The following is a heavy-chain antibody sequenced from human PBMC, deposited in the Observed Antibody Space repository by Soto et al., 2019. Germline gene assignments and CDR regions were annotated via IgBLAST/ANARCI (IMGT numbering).Heavy chain of an antibody. CDR3: ARDGAYYDILTGYSYYYYMDV. Sequence: GGSLRLSCAASGFTFSSYAMSWVRQAPGKGLEWVSAISSSGSSIYYADSVKGRFTISRDNAKNSLYLQMNSLRAEDTAVYYCARDGAYYDILTGYSYYYYMDVWGKGTTVTVSS. V-gene: IGHV3-21*04. CDR2: ISSSGSSI. CDR1: GFTFSSYA. D-gene: IGHD3-9*01. J-gene: IGHJ6*03.